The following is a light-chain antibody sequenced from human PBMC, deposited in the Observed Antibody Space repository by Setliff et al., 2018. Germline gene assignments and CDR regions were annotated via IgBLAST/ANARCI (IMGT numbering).Light chain of an antibody. CDR1: SSDVGPYNY. Sequence: QSVLTQPPSASGSPGQSVTISCTATSSDVGPYNYVSWYQQHPGKAPKLMIYEVSERPSGVPDRFSGSKSGNTASLTVSGLQAEDEADYYCSSYAGSNKLVFGGGTQLTVL. J-gene: IGLJ2*01. CDR2: EVS. V-gene: IGLV2-8*01. CDR3: SSYAGSNKLV.